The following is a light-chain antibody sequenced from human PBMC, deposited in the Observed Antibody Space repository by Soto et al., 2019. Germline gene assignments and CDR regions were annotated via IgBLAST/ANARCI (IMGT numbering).Light chain of an antibody. V-gene: IGLV2-23*02. CDR2: EVS. CDR1: SSAVGSYNL. CDR3: CSHAGSSTFV. J-gene: IGLJ1*01. Sequence: QSALTQPASVSGSPGQSITISCTRTSSAVGSYNLVSWYQQHPGEAPKLMIYEVSKQPSGVSNRFSGSKSGNTASLTISGLQAEDEADYYCCSHAGSSTFVFGTGTRSPS.